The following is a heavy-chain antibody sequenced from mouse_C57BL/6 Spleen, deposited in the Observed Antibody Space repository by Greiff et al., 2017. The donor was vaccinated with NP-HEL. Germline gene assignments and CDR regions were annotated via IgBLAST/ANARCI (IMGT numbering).Heavy chain of an antibody. CDR3: TRYGYYGNFYFDY. J-gene: IGHJ2*01. Sequence: VQLQQSGTVLARPGASVKMSCKTSGYTFTSYWMHWVKQRPGQGLEWIGAIYPGNSDTSYNQKFKGKAKLTAVTSASTAYMELSSLTNEDSAVYYCTRYGYYGNFYFDYWGQGTTLTVSS. CDR2: IYPGNSDT. V-gene: IGHV1-5*01. D-gene: IGHD2-1*01. CDR1: GYTFTSYW.